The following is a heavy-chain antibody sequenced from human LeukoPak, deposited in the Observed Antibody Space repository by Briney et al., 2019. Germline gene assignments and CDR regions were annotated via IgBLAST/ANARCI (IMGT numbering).Heavy chain of an antibody. CDR2: TINKANSYTT. Sequence: AGSLRLSCAAARFTFSDHCMDWVRPAPGNGLEWVGRTINKANSYTTEYAASVKGRFTIPRDDSKKSLYLQMNSLKTDDTAVYYCARESGGGVLGYFALWGRGTLVSVSS. CDR1: RFTFSDHC. CDR3: ARESGGGVLGYFAL. V-gene: IGHV3-72*01. D-gene: IGHD3-3*01. J-gene: IGHJ2*01.